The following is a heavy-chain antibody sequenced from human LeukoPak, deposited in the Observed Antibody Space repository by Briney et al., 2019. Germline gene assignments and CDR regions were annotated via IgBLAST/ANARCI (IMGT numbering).Heavy chain of an antibody. Sequence: GASLRLSCAASGFTFSSYSMNWVRQAPGKGLEWVSYISSSSSTIYYADSVKGRFTISRDNAKNSLYLQMNSLRDEDTAVYYCARAAPYSSSFKYFQHWGQGTLVTVSS. J-gene: IGHJ1*01. CDR1: GFTFSSYS. CDR2: ISSSSSTI. D-gene: IGHD6-13*01. CDR3: ARAAPYSSSFKYFQH. V-gene: IGHV3-48*02.